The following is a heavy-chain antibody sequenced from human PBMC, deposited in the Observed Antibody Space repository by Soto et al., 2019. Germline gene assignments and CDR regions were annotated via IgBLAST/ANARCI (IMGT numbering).Heavy chain of an antibody. V-gene: IGHV3-33*01. Sequence: PGGSLRLSCAASGFTFSSYGMHWVRQAPGKGLEWVAVIWYDGSNKYYADSVKGRFTISRDNSKNTLYLQMNSLRAEDTAVYYCARDGLYCSSKSCSDYYGMDVWGQGTKVTVYS. CDR3: ARDGLYCSSKSCSDYYGMDV. D-gene: IGHD2-2*01. CDR1: GFTFSSYG. J-gene: IGHJ6*02. CDR2: IWYDGSNK.